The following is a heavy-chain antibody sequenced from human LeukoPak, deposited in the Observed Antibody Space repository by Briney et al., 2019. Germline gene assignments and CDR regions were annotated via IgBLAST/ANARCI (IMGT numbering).Heavy chain of an antibody. J-gene: IGHJ4*02. D-gene: IGHD3-3*01. V-gene: IGHV4-30-4*08. CDR2: IYYSGSS. CDR3: ARGGRFLEWLLYRYYFDY. Sequence: SETLSLTCTVSGGSISSGDYYWSWIRQPPGKGLEWIGYIYYSGSSYYNPSLKSRVTISVGTSKNQFSLKLSSVTAADTAVYYCARGGRFLEWLLYRYYFDYWGQGTLVTVSS. CDR1: GGSISSGDYY.